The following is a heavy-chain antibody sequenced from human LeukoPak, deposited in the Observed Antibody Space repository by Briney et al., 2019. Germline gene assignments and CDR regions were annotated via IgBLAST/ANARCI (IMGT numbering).Heavy chain of an antibody. CDR2: IYYSGST. J-gene: IGHJ4*02. Sequence: SETLSLTCTVSRGSINTYYWSWIRQPPGKGLEWIGYIYYSGSTNYNPSLKSRVTISVDTSKNQFSLKLSSVTAADTAVYYCARVEYYYDSSGYQRGSYYFDYWGQGTLVTVSS. D-gene: IGHD3-22*01. CDR3: ARVEYYYDSSGYQRGSYYFDY. CDR1: RGSINTYY. V-gene: IGHV4-59*01.